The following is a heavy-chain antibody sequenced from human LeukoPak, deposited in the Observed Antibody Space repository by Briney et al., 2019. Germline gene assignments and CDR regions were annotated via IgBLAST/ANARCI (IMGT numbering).Heavy chain of an antibody. CDR1: GFTFSSYG. D-gene: IGHD5-18*01. V-gene: IGHV3-30*02. CDR3: AKEASTVGYSYGSGY. J-gene: IGHJ4*02. Sequence: GGSLRLSCAASGFTFSSYGMHWVRQAPGRGLEWVAFIRYDGSNKYYADSVKGRFTISRDNSKNTLYLQMNSLRAEDTAVYYCAKEASTVGYSYGSGYWGQGTLVTVSS. CDR2: IRYDGSNK.